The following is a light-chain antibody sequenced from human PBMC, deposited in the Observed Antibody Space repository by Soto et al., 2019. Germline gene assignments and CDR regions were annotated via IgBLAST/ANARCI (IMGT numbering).Light chain of an antibody. CDR2: GAS. Sequence: EIVLTQSPGTLSLSPGERATLSCRASQSLTNSFIAWYQQKPGQAPRLLIYGASSRATGIPDRFSGSGSGTDFTLTISRLEPEDFALYYCQHYVERSPITFGQGTRLEI. V-gene: IGKV3-20*01. CDR1: QSLTNSF. CDR3: QHYVERSPIT. J-gene: IGKJ5*01.